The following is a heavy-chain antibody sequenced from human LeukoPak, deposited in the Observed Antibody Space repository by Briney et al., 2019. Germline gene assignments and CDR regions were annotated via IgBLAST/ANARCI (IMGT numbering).Heavy chain of an antibody. V-gene: IGHV4-39*01. Sequence: SETLSLTCAVYSGSFSNYYWGWIRQPPGKGLEWIGSIYYSGSTYYNPSLKSRVTISVDTSKNQFSLKLSSVTAADTAVYYCAALLGYCSSTSCYNFDYWGQGTLVTVSS. CDR2: IYYSGST. CDR3: AALLGYCSSTSCYNFDY. CDR1: SGSFSNYY. D-gene: IGHD2-2*01. J-gene: IGHJ4*02.